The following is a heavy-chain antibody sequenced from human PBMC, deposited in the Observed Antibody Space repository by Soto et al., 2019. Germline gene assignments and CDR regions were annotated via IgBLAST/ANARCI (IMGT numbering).Heavy chain of an antibody. CDR1: GFTLSDNY. CDR2: TRNKANRYTT. D-gene: IGHD3-10*01. V-gene: IGHV3-72*01. CDR3: VRTSHYGSGTWNFDF. J-gene: IGHJ4*02. Sequence: GGSLRLSCAGSGFTLSDNYMDWVRQAPGKGLEWVGRTRNKANRYTTEYAASVKGRFTVSRDESMNSLHLQMNSLKTEDTAVYYCVRTSHYGSGTWNFDFWGQGTVVIVSS.